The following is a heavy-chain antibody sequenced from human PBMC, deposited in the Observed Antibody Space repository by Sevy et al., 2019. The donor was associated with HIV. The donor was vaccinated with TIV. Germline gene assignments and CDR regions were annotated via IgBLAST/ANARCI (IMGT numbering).Heavy chain of an antibody. J-gene: IGHJ4*02. CDR2: ISGSGGST. V-gene: IGHV3-23*01. CDR3: AKTVDYGGNSGVSFFDY. CDR1: GFTFSSYA. D-gene: IGHD4-17*01. Sequence: GGSLRLSCAASGFTFSSYAMSWVRQAPGKGLEWVSAISGSGGSTYYADSVKGRFTISRDNSKNTLYLQMNSLRAEDTAVYYCAKTVDYGGNSGVSFFDYWGQGTLVTVSS.